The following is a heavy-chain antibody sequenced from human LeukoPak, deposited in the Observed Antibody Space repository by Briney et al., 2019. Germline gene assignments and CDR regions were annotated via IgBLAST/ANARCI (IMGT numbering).Heavy chain of an antibody. CDR1: GGSISSSSYY. J-gene: IGHJ6*03. CDR2: IYYSGST. V-gene: IGHV4-39*07. CDR3: AREGYSYGYYYYYMDV. D-gene: IGHD5-18*01. Sequence: SETLSLTCTVSGGSISSSSYYWGWIRQPPGKGLESIGSIYYSGSTYYNPSLKSRVTISEDTTKNQFSLKLSSVTAADTAVYYCAREGYSYGYYYYYMDVWGKGTTVTVSS.